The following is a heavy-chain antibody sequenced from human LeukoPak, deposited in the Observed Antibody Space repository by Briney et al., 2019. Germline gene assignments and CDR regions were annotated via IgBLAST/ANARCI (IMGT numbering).Heavy chain of an antibody. CDR1: GYTFTSYS. D-gene: IGHD5-12*01. Sequence: ASATVSCKASGYTFTSYSMHWVRQAPGQSLEWMGWINGGNGKTKYSQNFQGRVTITRDTSASTGYMELRSLRSEDTAVYYCARDWLEPYDYYGMDVWGQGTTVTVSS. J-gene: IGHJ6*02. CDR3: ARDWLEPYDYYGMDV. CDR2: INGGNGKT. V-gene: IGHV1-3*01.